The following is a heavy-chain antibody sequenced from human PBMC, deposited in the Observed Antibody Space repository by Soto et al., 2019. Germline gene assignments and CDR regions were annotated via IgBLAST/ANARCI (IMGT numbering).Heavy chain of an antibody. D-gene: IGHD2-15*01. V-gene: IGHV1-18*01. CDR1: GYTFTSYG. Sequence: VASVKVSCKASGYTFTSYGISWVRQAPGQGLEWMGWISAYNGNTNYAQKLQGRVTMTTDTSTSTAYMELRSLRSDDTAVYYCASGLGYCNGGSCDSPAPFDYWGQGTLVTVSS. CDR3: ASGLGYCNGGSCDSPAPFDY. CDR2: ISAYNGNT. J-gene: IGHJ4*02.